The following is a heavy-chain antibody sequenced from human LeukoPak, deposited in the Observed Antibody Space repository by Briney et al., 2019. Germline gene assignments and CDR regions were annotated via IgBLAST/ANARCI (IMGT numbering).Heavy chain of an antibody. J-gene: IGHJ4*02. V-gene: IGHV3-13*04. CDR1: GFTFSGYD. Sequence: SGGSLRLSCAAAGFTFSGYDMFWVRQATGKGLEWVSTIGTADDTYYQASVRGRFTTSRANAKNSLFLQMNSLTAADTAVYYCARGVGSHFDYWGQGALITVSS. D-gene: IGHD1-26*01. CDR3: ARGVGSHFDY. CDR2: IGTADDT.